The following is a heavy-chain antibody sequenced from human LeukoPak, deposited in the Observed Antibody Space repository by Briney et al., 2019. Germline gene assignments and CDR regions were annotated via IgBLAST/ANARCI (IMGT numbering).Heavy chain of an antibody. D-gene: IGHD4-17*01. CDR2: IWYDGSNS. Sequence: GGSLRLSCAPSGFTFSSYGMHWVRQAPGKGLEWVAVIWYDGSNSYYADSVKGRFIISRDNSKNTLYLQMNSLRAEDTAVYYCARSIYGDSTAAHDVFDIWGQGTMVTVSS. J-gene: IGHJ3*02. CDR1: GFTFSSYG. CDR3: ARSIYGDSTAAHDVFDI. V-gene: IGHV3-33*01.